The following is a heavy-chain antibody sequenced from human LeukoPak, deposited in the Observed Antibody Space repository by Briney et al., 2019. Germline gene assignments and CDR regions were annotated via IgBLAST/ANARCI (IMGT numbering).Heavy chain of an antibody. V-gene: IGHV3-53*01. CDR3: ARYGFYDSRGYWGDGFDI. CDR1: GFTVSSNY. D-gene: IGHD3-22*01. J-gene: IGHJ3*02. Sequence: QSGGSLRLSCAASGFTVSSNYMSWVRQAPGKGLEWVSVIYSGGSTYYADSVKGRFTIPRDNAKNSLYLQMNSLRAEDTAVYYCARYGFYDSRGYWGDGFDIWGQGTMVTVSS. CDR2: IYSGGST.